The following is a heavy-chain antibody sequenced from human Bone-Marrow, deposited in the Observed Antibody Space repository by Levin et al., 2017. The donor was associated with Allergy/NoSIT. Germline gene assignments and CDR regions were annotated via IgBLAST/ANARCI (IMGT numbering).Heavy chain of an antibody. V-gene: IGHV3-33*03. J-gene: IGHJ6*02. D-gene: IGHD3-3*01. CDR3: ARNYDFWSGFLAGFETGGLDV. Sequence: HPGGSLRLSCVGSGFSFSGSAMHWVRQAPGKGLEWVAVIWFDGSKEYYADSVQGRFTISRDNSKSTLYLQMNSLRPEDTAVYFCARNYDFWSGFLAGFETGGLDVWGLGTTVTVSS. CDR2: IWFDGSKE. CDR1: GFSFSGSA.